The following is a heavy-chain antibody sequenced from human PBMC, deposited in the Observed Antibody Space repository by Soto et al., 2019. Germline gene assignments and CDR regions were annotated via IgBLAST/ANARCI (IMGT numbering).Heavy chain of an antibody. V-gene: IGHV1-18*01. J-gene: IGHJ6*02. CDR1: AYTFTTYG. CDR3: ARDTRKELWVEGLNAMDV. CDR2: ISGCNGQT. Sequence: QVQLVQSGPEVKKSGASVKVSCKASAYTFTTYGVSWVRQAPGQGLEWMGWISGCNGQTNYAQKFRGRVTFTTDTSTSTAYMELRSLRPDDTAMYFCARDTRKELWVEGLNAMDVWGQGTTVTVSS. D-gene: IGHD3-16*01.